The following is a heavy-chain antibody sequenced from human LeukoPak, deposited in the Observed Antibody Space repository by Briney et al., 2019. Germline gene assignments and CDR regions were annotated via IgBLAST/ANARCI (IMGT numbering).Heavy chain of an antibody. CDR1: GFTFSDYY. CDR2: ISSSGASI. CDR3: ARDFERITFGGPFDY. D-gene: IGHD3-16*01. Sequence: KPGGSLRLSCAASGFTFSDYYMSWIRQAPGKGLEWVSYISSSGASIYYADSVKGRITISRDNAKNSLSLQMNSLRAEDTAVYYCARDFERITFGGPFDYWGQGTLVTVSS. J-gene: IGHJ4*02. V-gene: IGHV3-11*01.